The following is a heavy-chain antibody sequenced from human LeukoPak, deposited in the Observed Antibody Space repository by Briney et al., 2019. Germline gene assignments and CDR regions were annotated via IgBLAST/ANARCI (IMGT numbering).Heavy chain of an antibody. CDR3: ARDANVDTAMASYFDY. Sequence: PSETLSLTCAVYGGSFSGYYWSWIRQPPGKGLEWIGEINHSGSTNYNPSLKSRVTISVDTSKSQFSLKLSSVTAADTAVYYCARDANVDTAMASYFDYWGQGTLVTVSS. V-gene: IGHV4-34*01. J-gene: IGHJ4*02. D-gene: IGHD5-18*01. CDR1: GGSFSGYY. CDR2: INHSGST.